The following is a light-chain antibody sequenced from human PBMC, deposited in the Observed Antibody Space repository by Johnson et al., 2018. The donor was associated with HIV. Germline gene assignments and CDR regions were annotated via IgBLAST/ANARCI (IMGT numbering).Light chain of an antibody. CDR1: SSNIGNNY. J-gene: IGLJ1*01. CDR2: DNN. CDR3: GTWDSSLSARYV. V-gene: IGLV1-51*01. Sequence: QSVLTQPPSMSAAPGQKVTISCSGSSSNIGNNYVSWYQQLPGTAPKLLIYDNNKRPSGIPDRFSGSKSGTSATLGITGLQTGDEADYYCGTWDSSLSARYVFVTGTKVTVL.